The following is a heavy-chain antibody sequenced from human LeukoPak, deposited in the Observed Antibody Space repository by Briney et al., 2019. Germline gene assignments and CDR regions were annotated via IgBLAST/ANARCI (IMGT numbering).Heavy chain of an antibody. D-gene: IGHD2-15*01. CDR3: ARADCSGGSCYLRSYFDY. CDR2: IYYSGST. CDR1: GGSISSSSYY. Sequence: SETLSLTCTVSGGSISSSSYYWGWIRQPPGKGLEWIGSIYYSGSTYYNPSLRSRVTISVDTSKNQFSLKLSSVTAADTAVYYCARADCSGGSCYLRSYFDYWGQGTLVTVSS. J-gene: IGHJ4*02. V-gene: IGHV4-39*01.